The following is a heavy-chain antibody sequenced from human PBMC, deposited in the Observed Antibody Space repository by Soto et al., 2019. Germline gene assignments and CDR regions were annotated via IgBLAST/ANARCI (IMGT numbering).Heavy chain of an antibody. V-gene: IGHV3-53*01. CDR3: ARAYYDSYYYYYGMDV. D-gene: IGHD3-22*01. J-gene: IGHJ6*02. CDR1: GFTVSSNY. CDR2: IYSGGST. Sequence: GSLRLSCAASGFTVSSNYMSWVRQAPGKGLEWVSVIYSGGSTYYADSVKGRFTISRDNSKNTLYLQMNSLRAEDTAVYYCARAYYDSYYYYYGMDVWGQGTTVTVSS.